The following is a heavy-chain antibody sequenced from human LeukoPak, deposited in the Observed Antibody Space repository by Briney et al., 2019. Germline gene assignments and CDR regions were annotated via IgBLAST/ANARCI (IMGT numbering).Heavy chain of an antibody. J-gene: IGHJ5*02. Sequence: GGSLRLSCAASGFTFSSYPMNWVRQAPGKGLEWVSAISGSGGSTYYAGSVKGRFTIYRDNSKNTLFLQVNSLRAEDTAVYYCAKGAGPPWFDPWGQGTLVTVSS. D-gene: IGHD6-19*01. CDR1: GFTFSSYP. CDR2: ISGSGGST. CDR3: AKGAGPPWFDP. V-gene: IGHV3-23*01.